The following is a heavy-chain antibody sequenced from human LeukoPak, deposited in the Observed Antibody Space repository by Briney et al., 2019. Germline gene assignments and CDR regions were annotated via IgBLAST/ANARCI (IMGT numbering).Heavy chain of an antibody. CDR3: ARALYYDILTNYQTHTYYFDY. Sequence: GGSLRLSCAASGFSFGAYSMNWVRQAPGKGLEWVSSISSRSSNTYYADSMKGRFTLSRDNAQNSLYLQMNSLRDEDTAVYYCARALYYDILTNYQTHTYYFDYWGQGTLLTVSS. V-gene: IGHV3-21*01. CDR2: ISSRSSNT. D-gene: IGHD3-9*01. CDR1: GFSFGAYS. J-gene: IGHJ4*02.